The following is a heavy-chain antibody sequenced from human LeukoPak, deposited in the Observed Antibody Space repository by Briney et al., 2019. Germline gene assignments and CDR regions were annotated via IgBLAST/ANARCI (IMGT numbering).Heavy chain of an antibody. V-gene: IGHV4-4*07. Sequence: SETLSLTCTVSGGSISSYYWSWIRQPAGKGLEWIGRIYTSGSTNYNPSLKSRVTMSVDTSKNQFSLKLSSVTAADTAVYYCARGMYGSGSYWYDYWGQGTLVTVSS. J-gene: IGHJ4*02. CDR1: GGSISSYY. D-gene: IGHD3-10*01. CDR3: ARGMYGSGSYWYDY. CDR2: IYTSGST.